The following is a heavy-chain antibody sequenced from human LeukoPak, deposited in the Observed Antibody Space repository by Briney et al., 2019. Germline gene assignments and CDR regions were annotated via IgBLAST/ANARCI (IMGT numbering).Heavy chain of an antibody. CDR1: GYSFTSYA. V-gene: IGHV1-18*04. J-gene: IGHJ6*02. D-gene: IGHD6-13*01. CDR3: ARDPLRSTWSTYNNAMDV. CDR2: ISAYNGNT. Sequence: SVKVSCKASGYSFTSYAINWVRQAPGQGREWMEGISAYNGNTRSAQKVQDRVTMTTDASTSTAYMELVSLTSDDTAVYYCARDPLRSTWSTYNNAMDVWGQGTTVTVS.